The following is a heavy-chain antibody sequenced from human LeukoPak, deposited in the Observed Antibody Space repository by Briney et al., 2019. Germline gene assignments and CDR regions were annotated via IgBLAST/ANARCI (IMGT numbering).Heavy chain of an antibody. V-gene: IGHV3-7*01. D-gene: IGHD3-22*01. Sequence: GGSLRLSCAASGFSFSNHWMTWVRQAPGKGLEWVANIKQDGSEKYYVDSVKGRFTISRDNAKNSLYLQINSLRAEDRAVYYCARDLSYYYDSSDPGAFDIWGQGTMVTVSS. CDR1: GFSFSNHW. CDR2: IKQDGSEK. CDR3: ARDLSYYYDSSDPGAFDI. J-gene: IGHJ3*02.